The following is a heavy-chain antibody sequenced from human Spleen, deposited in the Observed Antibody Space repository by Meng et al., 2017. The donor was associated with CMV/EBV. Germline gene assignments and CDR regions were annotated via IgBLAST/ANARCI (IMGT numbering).Heavy chain of an antibody. Sequence: SYAINLVRPAPGQGLEWMGGIIPIFGTANYAQKFQGRVTITTDESTSTAYMELSSLRSEDTAVYYCARASNSGRTYYYDSSGYYYGYWGQGTLVTVSS. V-gene: IGHV1-69*05. CDR3: ARASNSGRTYYYDSSGYYYGY. CDR1: SYA. CDR2: IIPIFGTA. J-gene: IGHJ4*02. D-gene: IGHD3-22*01.